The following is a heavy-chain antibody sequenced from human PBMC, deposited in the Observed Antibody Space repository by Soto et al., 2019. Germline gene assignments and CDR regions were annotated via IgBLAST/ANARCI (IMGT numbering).Heavy chain of an antibody. D-gene: IGHD2-15*01. V-gene: IGHV1-69*18. CDR3: AKDGGGYP. CDR1: GGILSNFA. J-gene: IGHJ5*02. CDR2: IVPVYGAV. Sequence: HAQLVQSGAELRKPGSSVKVSCKASGGILSNFAFSWVRQAPGQGLEWMGTIVPVYGAVYYAHQFQGRVTITADESTTTTYMEMSGLGSKDTAVYYCAKDGGGYPWGQGTLVTVSS.